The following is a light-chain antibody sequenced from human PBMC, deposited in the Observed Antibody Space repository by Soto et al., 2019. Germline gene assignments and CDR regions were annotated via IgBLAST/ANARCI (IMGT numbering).Light chain of an antibody. CDR3: AAWDDSLNGRV. CDR1: GSNIGSNT. J-gene: IGLJ3*02. V-gene: IGLV1-44*01. Sequence: QSALTQPPSASGAPGQWVTISCSGSGSNIGSNTVNWYQHLPVTAPKLLIYSNNQRPSGVPDRFSGSKSGASASLAISGLQSEDEADYYCAAWDDSLNGRVFGGGTKLTVL. CDR2: SNN.